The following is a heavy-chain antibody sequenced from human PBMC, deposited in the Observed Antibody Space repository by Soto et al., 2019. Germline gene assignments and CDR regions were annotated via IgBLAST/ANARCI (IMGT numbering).Heavy chain of an antibody. Sequence: ASVKVSCKASGYTFTSYAMHWVRQAPGQRLEWMGWINAGNGNTKYSQKFQGRVTITRDTSASTAYMELSSLRSEDTAVYYCARGRFYCSGGSCYSTDAFDIWGQGTMVTVSS. D-gene: IGHD2-15*01. V-gene: IGHV1-3*01. CDR2: INAGNGNT. CDR3: ARGRFYCSGGSCYSTDAFDI. J-gene: IGHJ3*02. CDR1: GYTFTSYA.